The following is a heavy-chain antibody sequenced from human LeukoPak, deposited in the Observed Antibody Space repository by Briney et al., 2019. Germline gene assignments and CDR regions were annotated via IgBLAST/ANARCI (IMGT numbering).Heavy chain of an antibody. CDR2: IYYSGST. Sequence: SETLSLTCTVSGGSISSYYWSWIRQPPGKGLEWVGYIYYSGSTNYNPSLKSRVTISVDTSKNQFSLKLSSVTAADTAVYYCARERGIAVAGAPDYWGQGTLVTVSS. CDR3: ARERGIAVAGAPDY. D-gene: IGHD6-19*01. J-gene: IGHJ4*02. V-gene: IGHV4-59*01. CDR1: GGSISSYY.